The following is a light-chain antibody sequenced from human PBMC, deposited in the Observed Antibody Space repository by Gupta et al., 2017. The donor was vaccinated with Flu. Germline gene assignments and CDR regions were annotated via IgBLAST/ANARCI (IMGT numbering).Light chain of an antibody. CDR3: QRRSYWPVSA. Sequence: ATLYLSPGERDARSCGDRKSVGRYLDWSQQKQRHAPRLLICDEANRHTGIIARFSGSGIGTGLTRTISIPELEEFAVYYCQRRSYWPVSAFGQGTKVEIK. V-gene: IGKV3-11*01. CDR2: DEA. J-gene: IGKJ1*01. CDR1: KSVGRY.